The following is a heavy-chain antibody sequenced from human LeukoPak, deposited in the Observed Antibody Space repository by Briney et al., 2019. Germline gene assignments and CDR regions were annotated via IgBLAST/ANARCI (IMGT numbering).Heavy chain of an antibody. V-gene: IGHV3-15*01. J-gene: IGHJ4*02. D-gene: IGHD2-21*02. Sequence: GGSLRLSCAASGFTFTNAWMSWVRQAPGKGLEWVGRIRSKADGGTADYAAPVTGRFSMSRDDSKNTLYLQMNSLKTEDTAVYYCTTSYCGGDCYWDAYYWGQGTLVTVSS. CDR1: GFTFTNAW. CDR2: IRSKADGGTA. CDR3: TTSYCGGDCYWDAYY.